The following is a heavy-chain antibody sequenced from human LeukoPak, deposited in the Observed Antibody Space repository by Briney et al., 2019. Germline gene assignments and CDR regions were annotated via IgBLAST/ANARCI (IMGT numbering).Heavy chain of an antibody. V-gene: IGHV4-30-4*01. CDR2: IYYSGST. CDR1: GGSISSGDYY. CDR3: ARDAPQWLARKAPRDYFDY. Sequence: PSETLSLTCTVSGGSISSGDYYWSWIRQPPGKGLEWIGYIYYSGSTYYNPSLKSRVTISVDTSKNQFPLKLSSVTAADTAVYYCARDAPQWLARKAPRDYFDYWGQGTLVTVSS. J-gene: IGHJ4*02. D-gene: IGHD6-19*01.